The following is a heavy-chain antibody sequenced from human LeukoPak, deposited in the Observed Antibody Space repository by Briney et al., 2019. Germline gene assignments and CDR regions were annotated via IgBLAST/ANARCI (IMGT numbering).Heavy chain of an antibody. CDR1: GYTFTSYA. D-gene: IGHD3-10*01. V-gene: IGHV1-3*01. Sequence: ASVKVSCKASGYTFTSYAMHWVRQAPGQRLEWMGWINAGNGNTKYSQKFQGRVTITRDTSASTAYMELSSLRSEDTAVYYCARKRITMVRGQNDAFDIWGQGTKVTVSS. J-gene: IGHJ3*02. CDR2: INAGNGNT. CDR3: ARKRITMVRGQNDAFDI.